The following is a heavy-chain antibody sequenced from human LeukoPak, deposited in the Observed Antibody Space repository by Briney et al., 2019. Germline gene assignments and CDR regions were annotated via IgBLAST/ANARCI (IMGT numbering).Heavy chain of an antibody. V-gene: IGHV3-23*01. Sequence: GGSLRLSCAASGFTFSSYSMNWVRQAPGKGLEWVSTISGSGDSTYYADSVKGRFTISRDTSKNTLFLQMNSLRAEDTAVYACAKGLGFRSGWYWGGFDYWGQGTLVTVSS. J-gene: IGHJ4*02. CDR3: AKGLGFRSGWYWGGFDY. CDR1: GFTFSSYS. CDR2: ISGSGDST. D-gene: IGHD6-13*01.